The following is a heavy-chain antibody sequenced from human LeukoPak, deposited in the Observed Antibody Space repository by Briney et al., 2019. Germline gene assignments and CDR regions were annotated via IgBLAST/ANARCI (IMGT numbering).Heavy chain of an antibody. J-gene: IGHJ4*02. D-gene: IGHD4-23*01. CDR3: ARTYGGNCDY. CDR1: GDSVSSNNAA. CDR2: TYFRSKWYN. Sequence: PSQTLSLTCAISGDSVSSNNAAWNWIRQSPSRGFEWLGRTYFRSKWYNDYAASVKSRITVNPDTSKNHFSLQLSSVTPEDTAVYYCARTYGGNCDYWGQGTLVTVSS. V-gene: IGHV6-1*01.